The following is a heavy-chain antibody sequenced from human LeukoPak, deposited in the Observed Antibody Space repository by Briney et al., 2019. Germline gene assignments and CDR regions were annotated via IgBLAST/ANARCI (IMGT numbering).Heavy chain of an antibody. D-gene: IGHD3-22*01. V-gene: IGHV4-4*07. CDR3: ARSRPYYYDTSESCGAFDI. Sequence: PSETLSLTCTVSGXSITSYYWTWIRQPAGKGLEWIGRIYITGTTNYNPSLKSRVTMSVDTSKNQFSLKVRSLTAADTAVYYCARSRPYYYDTSESCGAFDIWGQGTMVTVSS. CDR1: GXSITSYY. CDR2: IYITGTT. J-gene: IGHJ3*02.